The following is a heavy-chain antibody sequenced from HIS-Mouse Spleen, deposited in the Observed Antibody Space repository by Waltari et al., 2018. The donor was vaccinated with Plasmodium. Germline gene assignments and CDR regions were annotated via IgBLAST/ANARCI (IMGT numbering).Heavy chain of an antibody. D-gene: IGHD6-13*01. CDR2: IYYSGST. CDR1: GGSISSGGYY. Sequence: QVQLQESGPGLVKPSQTLSITCTVSGGSISSGGYYWSWIRQHPGKGLEWIGYIYYSGSTYYNPSLKSRVTISVDTSKNQFSLKLSSVTAADTAVYYCARSIAATVTFYFDYWGQGTLVTVSS. J-gene: IGHJ4*02. V-gene: IGHV4-31*03. CDR3: ARSIAATVTFYFDY.